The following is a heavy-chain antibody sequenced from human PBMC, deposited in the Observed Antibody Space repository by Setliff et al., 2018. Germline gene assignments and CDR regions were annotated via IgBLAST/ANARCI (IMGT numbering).Heavy chain of an antibody. D-gene: IGHD6-19*01. CDR3: ARRPIALAGYRKGAFDI. Sequence: ASVKVSCKASGYSFTSFGITWVRQAPGQGLEWMGWVSTYNGDTNYARKFRGRVTMTTDISTSTVYMELRTLRSDDTAVYYCARRPIALAGYRKGAFDIWGQGTMVTVSS. CDR2: VSTYNGDT. CDR1: GYSFTSFG. V-gene: IGHV1-18*01. J-gene: IGHJ3*02.